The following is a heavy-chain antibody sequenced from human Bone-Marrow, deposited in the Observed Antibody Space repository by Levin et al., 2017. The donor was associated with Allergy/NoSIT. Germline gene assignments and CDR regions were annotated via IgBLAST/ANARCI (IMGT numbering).Heavy chain of an antibody. D-gene: IGHD4-17*01. CDR3: ARGRRGGDYQGDAFDI. Sequence: GPVKVSCAASGLNFDGYWMIWVRQAPGKGLEWVANLNQDGGAKYYADSVEGRFTISRDNVKNSLYLRMNTLRPEDTAVYYCARGRRGGDYQGDAFDIWGQGTKVTVSS. CDR1: GLNFDGYW. V-gene: IGHV3-7*03. J-gene: IGHJ3*02. CDR2: LNQDGGAK.